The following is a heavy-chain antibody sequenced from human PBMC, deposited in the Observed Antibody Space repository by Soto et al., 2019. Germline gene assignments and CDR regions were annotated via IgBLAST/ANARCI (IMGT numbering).Heavy chain of an antibody. CDR2: IKQDGSDK. J-gene: IGHJ5*01. CDR3: ASEGSGSGPGFFP. Sequence: GGSLRLSCAASGFTFSNYWMSWVRQAPGKGLEWVANIKQDGSDKYYSDSVKGRFTISRDNAKNSLYLQMNSLRAEDTAAYYCASEGSGSGPGFFPWGQGTLVTVSS. D-gene: IGHD3-10*01. V-gene: IGHV3-7*01. CDR1: GFTFSNYW.